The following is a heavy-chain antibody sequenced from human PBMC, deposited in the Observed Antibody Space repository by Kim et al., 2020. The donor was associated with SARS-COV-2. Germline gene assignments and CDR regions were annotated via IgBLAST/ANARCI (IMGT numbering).Heavy chain of an antibody. CDR2: INTNTGNP. J-gene: IGHJ6*03. V-gene: IGHV7-4-1*02. CDR3: ARDTSIAAPYYYYYYYMDV. Sequence: ASVKVSCKASGYTFTSYAMNWVRQAPGQGLEWMGWINTNTGNPTYAQGFTGRFVFSLDTFVSTAYLQISSLKAEDTAVYYCARDTSIAAPYYYYYYYMDVWGKGTTVTVSS. CDR1: GYTFTSYA. D-gene: IGHD6-6*01.